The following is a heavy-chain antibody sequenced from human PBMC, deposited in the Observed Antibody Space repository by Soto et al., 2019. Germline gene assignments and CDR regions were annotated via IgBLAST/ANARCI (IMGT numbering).Heavy chain of an antibody. CDR2: ISSSSSTI. J-gene: IGHJ4*02. Sequence: GGSLRLSCAASGFTFSSYSMNWVRQAPGKGLEWVSYISSSSSTIYYADSVKGRFTISRDNAKNSLYLQMNSLRAEDTAVYYCASNLEWLLIYWGQGTLVTVSS. D-gene: IGHD3-3*01. CDR3: ASNLEWLLIY. V-gene: IGHV3-48*01. CDR1: GFTFSSYS.